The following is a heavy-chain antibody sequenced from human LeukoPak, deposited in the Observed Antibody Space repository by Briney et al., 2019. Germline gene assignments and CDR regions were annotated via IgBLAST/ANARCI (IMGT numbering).Heavy chain of an antibody. V-gene: IGHV4-59*08. CDR3: ARVRWSPGDFDY. J-gene: IGHJ4*02. Sequence: SETLSLTCTVSGGSISSYYWSWIRQPPGKGLEWIGYIYYSGSTNYNPSLKSRVTISVDTSKNQFSLKLSSVTAADTAVYYCARVRWSPGDFDYWGQGTLVTVSS. D-gene: IGHD2-15*01. CDR2: IYYSGST. CDR1: GGSISSYY.